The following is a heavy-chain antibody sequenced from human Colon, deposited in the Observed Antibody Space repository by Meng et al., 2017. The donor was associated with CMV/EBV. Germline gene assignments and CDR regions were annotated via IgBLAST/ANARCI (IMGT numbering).Heavy chain of an antibody. J-gene: IGHJ4*02. CDR2: ISSSSSYI. Sequence: GESLKISCAASGFTFSSYSMNWVRQAPGKGLEWVSSISSSSSYIYYADSVKGRFTISRDNAKNSLSLQMNALRAEDTGVYFCARDPSFSSHVPYFDSWGQGTLVTVSS. CDR3: ARDPSFSSHVPYFDS. D-gene: IGHD6-13*01. CDR1: GFTFSSYS. V-gene: IGHV3-21*01.